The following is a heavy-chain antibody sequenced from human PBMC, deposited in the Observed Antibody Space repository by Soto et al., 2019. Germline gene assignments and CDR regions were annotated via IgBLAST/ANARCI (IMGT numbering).Heavy chain of an antibody. D-gene: IGHD3-3*01. CDR2: IHSSSRYI. CDR1: GFSFSTYS. V-gene: IGHV3-21*01. J-gene: IGHJ3*02. Sequence: EVQLVESGGGQVKPGGSLRLSCAASGFSFSTYSMNWVRQAPGKGLEWVSSIHSSSRYIYYADSVKGRFTISRDNAKNSLFLQMSNLRAEDTAVYYCARVSQNFWRREDAFDIWGKGTMVSVSS. CDR3: ARVSQNFWRREDAFDI.